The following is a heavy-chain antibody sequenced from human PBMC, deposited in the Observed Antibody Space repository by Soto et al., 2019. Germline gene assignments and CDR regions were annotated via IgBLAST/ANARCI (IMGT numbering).Heavy chain of an antibody. D-gene: IGHD1-26*01. J-gene: IGHJ4*02. CDR2: ISGSGGSM. CDR3: ARRGSGSYYDY. CDR1: GFTFSSYA. Sequence: EVQLLESGGGLVQPGGSLRLSCAASGFTFSSYAMRWVRQAPGKGLEWVSAISGSGGSMYYADSVKGRFTISRDNSKNKLYLQMNSLRDEDTAVYYCARRGSGSYYDYWGQGTLGTVSS. V-gene: IGHV3-23*01.